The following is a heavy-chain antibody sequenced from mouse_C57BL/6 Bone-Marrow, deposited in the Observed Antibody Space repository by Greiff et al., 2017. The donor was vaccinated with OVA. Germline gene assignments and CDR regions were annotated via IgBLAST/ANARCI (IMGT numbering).Heavy chain of an antibody. CDR2: IYPGNSDT. CDR1: GYTFPSYW. Sequence: EVQLQQSGTVLARPGASVKMSCKTSGYTFPSYWMHWVKQRPGQGLEWIGAIYPGNSDTSSNQKFKGKAKLTAVTSASTAYMELSSLTNEDSAVYYCTRLVTTVVDYYAMDYWGQGTSVTVSS. D-gene: IGHD1-1*01. V-gene: IGHV1-5*01. CDR3: TRLVTTVVDYYAMDY. J-gene: IGHJ4*01.